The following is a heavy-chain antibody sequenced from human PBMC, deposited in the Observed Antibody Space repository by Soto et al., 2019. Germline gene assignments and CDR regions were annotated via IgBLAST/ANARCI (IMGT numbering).Heavy chain of an antibody. CDR1: GFTFSDYY. D-gene: IGHD2-21*01. J-gene: IGHJ4*02. Sequence: PGGTLRLSCAASGFTFSDYYMSWIRQAPGQGLEWVSYISSSSSYTNYSDSVKGRFTISRDNAKNSLYLQMHRLRAEDTAVYYCARAFRNRDTIYDCYVNWGQGTLVTVSS. V-gene: IGHV3-11*06. CDR3: ARAFRNRDTIYDCYVN. CDR2: ISSSSSYT.